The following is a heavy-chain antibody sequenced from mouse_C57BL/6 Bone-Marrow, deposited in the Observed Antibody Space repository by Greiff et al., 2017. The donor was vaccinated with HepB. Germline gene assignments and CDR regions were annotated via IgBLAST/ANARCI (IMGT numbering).Heavy chain of an antibody. Sequence: EVQRVESGGDLVKPGGSLKLSCAASGFTFSSYGMSWVRQTPDKRLEWVATISSGGSYTYYPDSVKGRFTISRDNAKNTLYLQMSSLKSEDTAMNYCARWYYGSPFAYWGQGTLVTVSA. CDR2: ISSGGSYT. D-gene: IGHD1-1*01. J-gene: IGHJ3*01. CDR1: GFTFSSYG. V-gene: IGHV5-6*01. CDR3: ARWYYGSPFAY.